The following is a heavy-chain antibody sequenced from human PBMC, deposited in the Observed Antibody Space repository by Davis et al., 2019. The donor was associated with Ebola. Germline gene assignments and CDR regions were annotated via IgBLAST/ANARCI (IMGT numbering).Heavy chain of an antibody. CDR2: ISSSGSTI. D-gene: IGHD2-2*01. CDR3: AREDLRSTSLYYYYGMDV. CDR1: GFTFSDYY. Sequence: GESLKISCAASGFTFSDYYMGWIRQAPGKGLEWVSYISSSGSTIYYADSVKGRFTISRDNAKNSLYLQMNSLRAEDTAVYYCAREDLRSTSLYYYYGMDVWGQGTTVTVSS. V-gene: IGHV3-11*01. J-gene: IGHJ6*02.